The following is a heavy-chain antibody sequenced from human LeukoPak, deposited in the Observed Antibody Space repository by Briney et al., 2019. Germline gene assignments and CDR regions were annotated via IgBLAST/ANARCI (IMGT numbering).Heavy chain of an antibody. Sequence: GGSLRLSCAASGFTFSSYAMSWVRQAPGKGLEWVSAISGSGGSTYYADSVQGRFTISRDNSKNTLYLQMNSMRAEDTAVYYCASPKASTYYDFWSSLDYWGQGTLVTVSS. CDR3: ASPKASTYYDFWSSLDY. CDR1: GFTFSSYA. D-gene: IGHD3-3*01. CDR2: ISGSGGST. J-gene: IGHJ4*02. V-gene: IGHV3-23*01.